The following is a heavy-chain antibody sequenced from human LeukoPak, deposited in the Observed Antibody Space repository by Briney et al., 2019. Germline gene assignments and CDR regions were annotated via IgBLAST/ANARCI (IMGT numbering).Heavy chain of an antibody. CDR1: RFTFSSYT. CDR2: ITTSDGNT. Sequence: GGSLRLSCAASRFTFSSYTMSWVRQAPGKGLEWVSTITTSDGNTYYADSVKGRFTVSRDNSKNTLFLQMNSLRAEDTAVYYCAKDGGLWVSAHWGDSWGRGTLVTVSS. D-gene: IGHD7-27*01. CDR3: AKDGGLWVSAHWGDS. J-gene: IGHJ4*02. V-gene: IGHV3-23*01.